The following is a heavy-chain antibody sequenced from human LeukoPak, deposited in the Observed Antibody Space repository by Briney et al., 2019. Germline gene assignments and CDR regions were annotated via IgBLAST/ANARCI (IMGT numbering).Heavy chain of an antibody. D-gene: IGHD1-14*01. V-gene: IGHV4-31*03. Sequence: SQTLSLTCTVSGGSISSGGYYWSWIRQHPGKGLEWIGYIYYSGSTYYNPSLKSRVTISVDTSKNQFSLKLSSVTAADTAVYYCARDRKNAFDIWGQGTMVTVSS. CDR1: GGSISSGGYY. CDR2: IYYSGST. CDR3: ARDRKNAFDI. J-gene: IGHJ3*02.